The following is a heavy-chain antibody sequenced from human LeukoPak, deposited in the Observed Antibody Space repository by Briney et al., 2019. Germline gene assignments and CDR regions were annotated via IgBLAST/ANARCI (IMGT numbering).Heavy chain of an antibody. CDR3: AREFGGSGSYLNI. Sequence: SETLSLTCTVSGGSISSYYWSWIRQPPGKGLEWIGYIYYSGSTNYNPSLKSRVTISVDTSKNQFSLKLSSVTAADTAVYYCAREFGGSGSYLNIWGQGTMFTVSS. CDR1: GGSISSYY. J-gene: IGHJ3*02. V-gene: IGHV4-59*12. D-gene: IGHD3-10*01. CDR2: IYYSGST.